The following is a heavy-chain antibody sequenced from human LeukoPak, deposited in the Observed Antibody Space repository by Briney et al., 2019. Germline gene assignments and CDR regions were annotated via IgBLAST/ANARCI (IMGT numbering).Heavy chain of an antibody. D-gene: IGHD3-9*01. CDR1: GFTFSSYW. Sequence: AGGSLRLSCAASGFTFSSYWMSWVRQAPGKGLEWVANIKQDGSEKYYVDSVKGRFTISRDNAKNSLYLQMNSLRAEDTAVYYCARIDILTDHAFDIWGQGTMVTVSS. CDR3: ARIDILTDHAFDI. J-gene: IGHJ3*02. CDR2: IKQDGSEK. V-gene: IGHV3-7*04.